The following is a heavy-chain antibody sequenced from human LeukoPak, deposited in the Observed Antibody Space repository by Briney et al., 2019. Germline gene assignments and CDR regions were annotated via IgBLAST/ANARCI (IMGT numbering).Heavy chain of an antibody. J-gene: IGHJ5*02. CDR1: GFNVSSNY. V-gene: IGHV4-59*02. CDR2: IYYSGST. CDR3: ASDYYDSSGLSFAP. Sequence: GSLRLSCAASGFNVSSNYMSWIRQPPGKGLEWIGYIYYSGSTNYNPSLKSRVTISVDTSKNQFSLKLSSVTAADTAVYYCASDYYDSSGLSFAPWGQGTLVTVSS. D-gene: IGHD3-22*01.